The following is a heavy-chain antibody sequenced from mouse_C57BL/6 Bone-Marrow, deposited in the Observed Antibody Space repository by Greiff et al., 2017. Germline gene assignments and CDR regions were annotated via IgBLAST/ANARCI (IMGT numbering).Heavy chain of an antibody. J-gene: IGHJ2*01. V-gene: IGHV1-62-2*01. Sequence: QVQLKESGAELVKPGASVKLSCKASGYTFTEYTIHWVKQRSGQGLEWIGWFYPGSGSIKYNEKFKDKATLTADKSSSTVYMELSRLTSEDSAVYFCARHEDLHYGSSWDYFDYWGQGTTLTVSS. CDR1: GYTFTEYT. CDR3: ARHEDLHYGSSWDYFDY. D-gene: IGHD1-1*01. CDR2: FYPGSGSI.